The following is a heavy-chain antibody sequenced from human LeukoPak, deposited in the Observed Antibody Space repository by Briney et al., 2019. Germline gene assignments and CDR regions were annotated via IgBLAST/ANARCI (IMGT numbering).Heavy chain of an antibody. D-gene: IGHD3-3*01. CDR2: ISSSGST. V-gene: IGHV4-30-4*01. CDR1: GGSINIGDYY. CDR3: ARLAPDYGFWSGSPYYFDY. J-gene: IGHJ4*02. Sequence: PSETLSLTCTVIGGSINIGDYYWSWVRQPPGKGLQWIGYISSSGSTSYNPSLKTRLSVSLDTSKNQFSLKLTSVTAADPAIYYCARLAPDYGFWSGSPYYFDYWGQGLLVTVSS.